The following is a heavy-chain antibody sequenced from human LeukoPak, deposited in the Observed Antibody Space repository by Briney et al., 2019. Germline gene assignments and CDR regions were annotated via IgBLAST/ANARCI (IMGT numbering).Heavy chain of an antibody. Sequence: SETLSLTCAVSGYSISSGYYWGWIRQPPGKGLEWIGSIYYSGSTYYNPSLKSRATISVDTSKNQFSLKLSSVTAADTAVYYCARTHSTNWFDPWGQGTLVTVSS. V-gene: IGHV4-38-2*01. CDR1: GYSISSGYY. J-gene: IGHJ5*02. CDR2: IYYSGST. D-gene: IGHD2/OR15-2a*01. CDR3: ARTHSTNWFDP.